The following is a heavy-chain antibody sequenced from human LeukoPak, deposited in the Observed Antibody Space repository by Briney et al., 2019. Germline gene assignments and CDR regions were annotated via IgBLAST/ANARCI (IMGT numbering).Heavy chain of an antibody. Sequence: GGSLRLSCAASGFTFSSYWMHWVRHVPGKGLVWVSRINSDGRSTSYADSAKGRFTISRDNAKNTLYLQMNSLRAEDTAVYYCVRDGGIVGAWEPTGYWGQGTLVTVSS. D-gene: IGHD1-26*01. CDR1: GFTFSSYW. V-gene: IGHV3-74*01. J-gene: IGHJ4*02. CDR3: VRDGGIVGAWEPTGY. CDR2: INSDGRST.